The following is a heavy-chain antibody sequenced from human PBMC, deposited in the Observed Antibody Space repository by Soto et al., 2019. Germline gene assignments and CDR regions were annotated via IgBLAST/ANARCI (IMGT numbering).Heavy chain of an antibody. V-gene: IGHV1-18*01. Sequence: QVQLVQSGAEVKNPGASVKVSCKASGYTFTIYGIGWARQAPGQGLEWMGWITPYNGNTHYAQNVQGRVTLTTDTSTSTSYMELRSLRSNDTAIYYCAMVDVYVTPSPQDVWGQGTTVNVSS. CDR1: GYTFTIYG. J-gene: IGHJ6*02. CDR2: ITPYNGNT. CDR3: AMVDVYVTPSPQDV. D-gene: IGHD3-16*01.